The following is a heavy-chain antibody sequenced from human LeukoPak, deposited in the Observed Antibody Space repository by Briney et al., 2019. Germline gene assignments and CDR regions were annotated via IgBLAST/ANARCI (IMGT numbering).Heavy chain of an antibody. D-gene: IGHD6-19*01. CDR2: IKQDGSEK. CDR1: GFTFSSYW. V-gene: IGHV3-7*01. CDR3: ARDRGSGWYGGNDAFDI. Sequence: GGSLRLSCAASGFTFSSYWMSWVRQAPGKGLEWVANIKQDGSEKYYVDSVKGRFTISRDNAKNSLYLQMNSLRAEDTAVYYCARDRGSGWYGGNDAFDIWGQGTTVTVSS. J-gene: IGHJ3*02.